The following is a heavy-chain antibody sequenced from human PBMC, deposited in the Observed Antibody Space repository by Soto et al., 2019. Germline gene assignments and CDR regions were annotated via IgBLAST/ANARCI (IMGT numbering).Heavy chain of an antibody. CDR2: VSPENKNA. J-gene: IGHJ4*02. Sequence: QVQVIQSRAEVKKPGASVKVSCKTSGYTFTEYDINWVRQAPGQGPEYMGWVSPENKNAGYAPQFRGRVSMTTDTTISTAYREVTNLTYEDTAVYYCEVTTGYWGQGTMFTVSS. D-gene: IGHD1-1*01. V-gene: IGHV1-8*01. CDR3: EVTTGY. CDR1: GYTFTEYD.